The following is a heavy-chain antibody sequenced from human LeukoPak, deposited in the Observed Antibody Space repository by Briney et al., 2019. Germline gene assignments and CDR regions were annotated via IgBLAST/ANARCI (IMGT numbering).Heavy chain of an antibody. CDR3: ARGRGDY. CDR2: INHSGST. CDR1: GGSFSGYY. J-gene: IGHJ4*02. V-gene: IGHV4-34*01. Sequence: PSETLSLTRAVYGGSFSGYYWSWIRQPPGKGLEWIGKINHSGSTNYNPSLKSRATISVDTSKNQFSLKLSSVTAADTAVYYCARGRGDYWGQGTLVTVSS.